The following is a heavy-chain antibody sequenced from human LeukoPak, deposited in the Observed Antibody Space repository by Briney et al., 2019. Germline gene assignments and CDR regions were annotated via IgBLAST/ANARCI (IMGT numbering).Heavy chain of an antibody. V-gene: IGHV4-39*01. CDR2: FSYSGNT. CDR3: ARFHDILTGAFDF. Sequence: SETLSLTCTVSGDPISSSPYYWGWIRQPPGKGLEWIGTFSYSGNTYYNPSVESRVTMSVDTSKNQFSLKLYSLTAADTAVYFCARFHDILTGAFDFWGQGTLVTVSP. J-gene: IGHJ4*02. D-gene: IGHD3-9*01. CDR1: GDPISSSPYY.